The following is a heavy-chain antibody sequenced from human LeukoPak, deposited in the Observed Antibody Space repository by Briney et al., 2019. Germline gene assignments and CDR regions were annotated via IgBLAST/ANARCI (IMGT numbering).Heavy chain of an antibody. CDR1: GYSFTDYY. D-gene: IGHD2-21*01. J-gene: IGHJ5*02. CDR2: INPNSGGT. V-gene: IGHV1-2*02. Sequence: ASVKVSCKTSGYSFTDYYIHWVRQAPGQGLEWMGWINPNSGGTSAAQKFQGRVTMTRDTSITTVYMEVSWLTSDDTAIYYCARADRLHGGPYLIGPWGQGTLVTVSS. CDR3: ARADRLHGGPYLIGP.